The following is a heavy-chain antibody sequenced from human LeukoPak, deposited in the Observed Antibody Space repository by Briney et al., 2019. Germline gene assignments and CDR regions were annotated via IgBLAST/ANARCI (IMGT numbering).Heavy chain of an antibody. CDR1: GFTFSSYS. CDR3: AGDLRLYDY. D-gene: IGHD2-21*02. CDR2: ISSSSSYI. V-gene: IGHV3-21*01. Sequence: GGSLRLSCATSGFTFSSYSMNWVRQAPGKGLEWVSSISSSSSYIYYADSVKGRFTISRDNAKNSLYLQMNSLRAEDTAVYYCAGDLRLYDYWGQGTLVTVSS. J-gene: IGHJ4*02.